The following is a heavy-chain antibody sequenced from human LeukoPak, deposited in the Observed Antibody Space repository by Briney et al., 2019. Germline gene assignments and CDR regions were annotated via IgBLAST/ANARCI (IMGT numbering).Heavy chain of an antibody. CDR2: IYTSGST. Sequence: PSETLSLTCTVSGGSISSYYWSWIRQPAGKGLEWIGRIYTSGSTNYNPSLKSRVTMSVDTSKNQFSLKLSSVTAADTAVYYCARDGLFGQWPEFDPWGQGTLVTVSS. CDR3: ARDGLFGQWPEFDP. CDR1: GGSISSYY. V-gene: IGHV4-4*07. D-gene: IGHD6-19*01. J-gene: IGHJ5*02.